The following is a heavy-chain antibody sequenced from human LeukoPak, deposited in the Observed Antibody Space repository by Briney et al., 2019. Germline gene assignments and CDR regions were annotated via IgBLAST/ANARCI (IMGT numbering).Heavy chain of an antibody. J-gene: IGHJ4*02. D-gene: IGHD2-21*02. CDR2: IYYSGST. Sequence: PSETLSLTCSVSGGSISSRNCYWGWIRQPPGKGLEWIGSIYYSGSTYYNPSLKSRVTISVDTSKNQFSLKLTSVTAADTAVYYCARRQYCGGDCYNGGFDYWGQGTLVTVSS. CDR3: ARRQYCGGDCYNGGFDY. CDR1: GGSISSRNCY. V-gene: IGHV4-39*01.